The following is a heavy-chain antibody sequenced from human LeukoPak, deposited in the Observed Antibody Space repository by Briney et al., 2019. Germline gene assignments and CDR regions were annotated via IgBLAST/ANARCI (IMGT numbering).Heavy chain of an antibody. CDR3: ARDHPNYYDSSGYFHFDF. Sequence: SVKVSCKASGGTFSSYAISWVRQAPGQGLEWMGRIIPILGIANYAQKLQGRVTMTTDTSTSTAYMELRSLRSDDTAVYYCARDHPNYYDSSGYFHFDFWGQGTLVTVSS. CDR1: GGTFSSYA. J-gene: IGHJ4*02. D-gene: IGHD3-22*01. CDR2: IIPILGIA. V-gene: IGHV1-69*04.